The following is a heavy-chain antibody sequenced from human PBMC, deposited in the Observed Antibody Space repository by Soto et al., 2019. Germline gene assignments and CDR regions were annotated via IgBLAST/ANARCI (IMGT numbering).Heavy chain of an antibody. CDR3: AKDRVQLWFNWFDP. D-gene: IGHD5-18*01. CDR2: ISYDGSNK. Sequence: GGSLRLSCAASGFTFSSYGMHWVRQAPGKGLEWVAVISYDGSNKYYADSVKGRFTISRDNSKNTLYLQMNSLRAEDTAVYYCAKDRVQLWFNWFDPWGQETLVTVS. J-gene: IGHJ5*02. CDR1: GFTFSSYG. V-gene: IGHV3-30*18.